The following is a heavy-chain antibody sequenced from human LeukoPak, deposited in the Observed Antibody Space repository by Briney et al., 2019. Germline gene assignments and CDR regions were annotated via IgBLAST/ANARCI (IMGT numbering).Heavy chain of an antibody. CDR2: IKHDGSEK. Sequence: GGSLRLSCAASGFTFSSYWMSWVRQAPGKGLEWVANIKHDGSEKYYVDSVKGRFTIARDNAKDSLYLQMNSLRAQDTAVYYCARANSLGYWGQGTLVTVSS. V-gene: IGHV3-7*01. D-gene: IGHD2/OR15-2a*01. CDR3: ARANSLGY. J-gene: IGHJ4*02. CDR1: GFTFSSYW.